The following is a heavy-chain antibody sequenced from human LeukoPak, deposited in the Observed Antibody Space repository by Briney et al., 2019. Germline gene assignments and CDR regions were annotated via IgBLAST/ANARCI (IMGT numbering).Heavy chain of an antibody. D-gene: IGHD5-12*01. CDR3: ASGYSGYDYATYYFDY. Sequence: PSETLSLTCTVSGGSISRYYWSWIRQPPGKGLEWIGYIYYSGSTNYNPSLKSRVTISVDTSKNQFSLKLSSVTAADTAVYYCASGYSGYDYATYYFDYWGQGTLVTVSS. J-gene: IGHJ4*02. CDR1: GGSISRYY. V-gene: IGHV4-59*01. CDR2: IYYSGST.